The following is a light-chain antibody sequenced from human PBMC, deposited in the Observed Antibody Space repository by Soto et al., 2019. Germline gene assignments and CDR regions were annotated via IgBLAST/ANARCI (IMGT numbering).Light chain of an antibody. CDR3: QQYNSYSG. CDR2: KAS. V-gene: IGKV1-5*03. J-gene: IGKJ4*01. Sequence: DIQMTQSPSTLSASVGDRVTITCRASQSISSWLAWYQQKPGKAPKLLIYKASSLESGVPSRFSGSGSGTEFTLTISSLQPDDFATYYCQQYNSYSGFGGGTKV. CDR1: QSISSW.